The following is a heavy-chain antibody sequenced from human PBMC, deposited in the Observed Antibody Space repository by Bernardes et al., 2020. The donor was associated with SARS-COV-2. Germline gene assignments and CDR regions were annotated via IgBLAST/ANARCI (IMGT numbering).Heavy chain of an antibody. V-gene: IGHV1-24*01. CDR2: FDPEDGET. CDR1: GYTLTELS. CDR3: ARGVRVAYYGDEYYYYGMDV. Sequence: ASVKVSCKVSGYTLTELSMHWVRQAPGKGLEWMGGFDPEDGETIYAQKFQGRVTMTEDTSTDTAYMELSSLRSEDTAVYYCARGVRVAYYGDEYYYYGMDVWGQGTLVTVSS. J-gene: IGHJ6*02. D-gene: IGHD4-17*01.